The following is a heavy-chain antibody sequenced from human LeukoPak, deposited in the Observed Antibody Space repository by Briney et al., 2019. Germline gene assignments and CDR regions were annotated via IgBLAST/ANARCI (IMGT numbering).Heavy chain of an antibody. CDR1: GYTFTSYY. CDR2: INPSGGST. CDR3: AREGRITMIVVERDVFDI. J-gene: IGHJ3*02. V-gene: IGHV1-46*01. Sequence: ASVKVSCKASGYTFTSYYMHWVRQAPGQGLEWMGIINPSGGSTSYAQKFQGRVTMTRDTSTSTVYMELSSLRSEDTAVYYCAREGRITMIVVERDVFDIWGQGTMVTVSS. D-gene: IGHD3-22*01.